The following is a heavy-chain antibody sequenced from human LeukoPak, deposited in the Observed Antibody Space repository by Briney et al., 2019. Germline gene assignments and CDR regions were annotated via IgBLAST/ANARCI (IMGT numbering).Heavy chain of an antibody. CDR3: ARATSGSYSPDAIDI. CDR1: GGSISSGDYY. CDR2: IYYSGST. J-gene: IGHJ3*02. D-gene: IGHD1-26*01. Sequence: PSETLSLTCTVSGGSISSGDYYWSWIRQPPGKGLEWIGYIYYSGSTYYNPSLKSRVTISVDTSKNQFSLKLSSVTAADTAVYYCARATSGSYSPDAIDIWGQGTMVTVSS. V-gene: IGHV4-30-4*08.